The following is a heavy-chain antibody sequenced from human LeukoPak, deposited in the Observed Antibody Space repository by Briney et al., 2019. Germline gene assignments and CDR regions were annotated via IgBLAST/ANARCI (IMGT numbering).Heavy chain of an antibody. CDR3: ARAPWTPYDSSGHDY. Sequence: GASVKVSCKASGYTFTSYGIIWVRQAPGQGLEWMGWISAYNGNTNYAQKLQGRVTMTTDTSTSTAYMELRSLRSDDTAVYYCARAPWTPYDSSGHDYWGQGTLVTVSS. CDR2: ISAYNGNT. D-gene: IGHD3-22*01. CDR1: GYTFTSYG. J-gene: IGHJ4*02. V-gene: IGHV1-18*01.